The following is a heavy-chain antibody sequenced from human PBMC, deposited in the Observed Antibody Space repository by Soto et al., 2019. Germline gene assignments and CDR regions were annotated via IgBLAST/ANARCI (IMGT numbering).Heavy chain of an antibody. CDR2: ISYDGSNK. Sequence: QVQLVESGGGVVQPGRSLRLSCAASGFTFSSYGMQWVRQAPGKGLEWVALISYDGSNKYYADSVKGRFTISRDNSKNTLYLQMNSLRAEDTAVYYCAGGYYFGDYWGQGALVTVSS. CDR1: GFTFSSYG. D-gene: IGHD3-22*01. CDR3: AGGYYFGDY. J-gene: IGHJ4*02. V-gene: IGHV3-30*03.